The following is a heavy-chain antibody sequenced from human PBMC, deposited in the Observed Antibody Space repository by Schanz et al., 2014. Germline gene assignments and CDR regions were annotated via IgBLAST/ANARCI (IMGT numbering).Heavy chain of an antibody. CDR3: ARENLNWEAFDI. D-gene: IGHD7-27*01. CDR1: GFIFNDYY. Sequence: QVQLVESGGGLVKPGGSLRLSCAASGFIFNDYYMNWIRQAPGKGLEWLSYISRDGTTSYYADSVKGRFTISRDNAKNSLYLEMTSLRGEDTAVYYCARENLNWEAFDIWDQGTVVTVSS. V-gene: IGHV3-11*01. CDR2: ISRDGTTS. J-gene: IGHJ3*02.